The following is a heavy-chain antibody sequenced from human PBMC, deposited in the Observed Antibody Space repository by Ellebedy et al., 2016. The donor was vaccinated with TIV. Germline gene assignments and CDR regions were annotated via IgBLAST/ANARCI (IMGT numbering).Heavy chain of an antibody. Sequence: AASVKVSCKASGYTFTSYYMHWVRQAPGQGLEWMGIINPSGGSTSYAQKFQGRVTMTRDTSTSTVYMELSSLRSEDTAVYYCAKSTGGSSSWTGFDYWGQGTLVTVSS. V-gene: IGHV1-46*01. CDR1: GYTFTSYY. J-gene: IGHJ4*02. CDR2: INPSGGST. CDR3: AKSTGGSSSWTGFDY. D-gene: IGHD6-13*01.